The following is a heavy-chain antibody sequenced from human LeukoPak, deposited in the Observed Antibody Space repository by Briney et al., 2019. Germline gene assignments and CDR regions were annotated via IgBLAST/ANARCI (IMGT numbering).Heavy chain of an antibody. CDR3: ARISAAAGQVDY. J-gene: IGHJ4*02. CDR2: IYYSGST. CDR1: GGSISSGDYY. D-gene: IGHD6-13*01. Sequence: SQTLSLTCTVSGGSISSGDYYWSWIRQPPGKGLEWIGYIYYSGSTNYNPSLKSRVTISVDTSKNQFSLKLSSVTAADTAVYYCARISAAAGQVDYWGQGTLVTVSS. V-gene: IGHV4-61*08.